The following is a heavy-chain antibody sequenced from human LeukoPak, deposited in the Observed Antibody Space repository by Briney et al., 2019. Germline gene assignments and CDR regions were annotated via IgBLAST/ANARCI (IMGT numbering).Heavy chain of an antibody. D-gene: IGHD3-22*01. Sequence: PGGSLSLSCAASGFTFSSYGMHWVRQAPGKGLEWVAVISYDGSNKYYADSVKGRFTISRDNSKNTLYLQMNSLRAEDTAVYYCARDLYYYDSSGYYLMRHYFDYWGQGTLVTVSS. CDR2: ISYDGSNK. CDR1: GFTFSSYG. CDR3: ARDLYYYDSSGYYLMRHYFDY. J-gene: IGHJ4*02. V-gene: IGHV3-30*03.